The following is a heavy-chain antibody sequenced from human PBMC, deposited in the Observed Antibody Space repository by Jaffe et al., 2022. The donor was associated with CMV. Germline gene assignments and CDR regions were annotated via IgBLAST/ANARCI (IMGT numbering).Heavy chain of an antibody. Sequence: EVQLVQSGAEVKKPGESLKISCKGSGYSFTSYWIGWVRQMPGKGLEWMGIIYPGDSDTRYSPSFQGQVTISADKSISTAYLQWSSLKASDTAMYYCARHGTYYDFWSGWLGIDYWGQGTLVTVSS. CDR1: GYSFTSYW. CDR3: ARHGTYYDFWSGWLGIDY. D-gene: IGHD3-3*01. CDR2: IYPGDSDT. J-gene: IGHJ4*02. V-gene: IGHV5-51*01.